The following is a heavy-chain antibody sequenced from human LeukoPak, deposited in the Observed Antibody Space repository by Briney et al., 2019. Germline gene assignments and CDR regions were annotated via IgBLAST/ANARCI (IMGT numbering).Heavy chain of an antibody. D-gene: IGHD3-10*01. J-gene: IGHJ4*02. Sequence: IPSETLSLTCAVSGGSISSGGYSWSWIRQPPGKGLEWIGYIYYSGSTYYNPSLKSRVTISVDTSKNQFSLKLSSVTAADTAVYYCARAHAKDTRYYGSGILPLDYWGQGTLVTVSS. CDR3: ARAHAKDTRYYGSGILPLDY. V-gene: IGHV4-30-4*07. CDR1: GGSISSGGYS. CDR2: IYYSGST.